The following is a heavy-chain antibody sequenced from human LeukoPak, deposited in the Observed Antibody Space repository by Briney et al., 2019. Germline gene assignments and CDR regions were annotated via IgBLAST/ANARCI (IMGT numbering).Heavy chain of an antibody. Sequence: SVKVSCKASRGTFSSYGISWVRQAPGQGLEWTGGVIAIFGRVKYGQKFQGRATITTDESTSTAYMELSSLTSEDTGVYYCARGELGDSSGFSFFDYWGQGTLVTVSS. D-gene: IGHD3-22*01. CDR3: ARGELGDSSGFSFFDY. J-gene: IGHJ4*02. V-gene: IGHV1-69*05. CDR2: VIAIFGRV. CDR1: RGTFSSYG.